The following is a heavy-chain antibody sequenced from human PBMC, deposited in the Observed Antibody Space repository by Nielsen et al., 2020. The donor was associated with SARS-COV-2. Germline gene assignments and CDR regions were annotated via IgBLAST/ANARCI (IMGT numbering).Heavy chain of an antibody. V-gene: IGHV3-53*01. Sequence: GESLKISCAASGFTVSSNYMSWVRQAPGKGLEWVSVIYSGGSTYYADSVKGRFTISRDNSKNTLYLQMNSLRAEDTAVYYCARDLRLSPAGPWFFDYWGQGTLVTVSS. CDR3: ARDLRLSPAGPWFFDY. CDR1: GFTVSSNY. CDR2: IYSGGST. D-gene: IGHD6-13*01. J-gene: IGHJ4*02.